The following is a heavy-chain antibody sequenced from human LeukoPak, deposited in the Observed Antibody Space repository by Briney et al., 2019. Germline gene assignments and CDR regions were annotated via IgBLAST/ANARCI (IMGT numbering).Heavy chain of an antibody. CDR3: ARENGGYGDY. CDR2: INHSGST. CDR1: GGSFSGYY. Sequence: SETLSLTCAVYGGSFSGYYWSWIRQPPGKGLEWIGEINHSGSTNYNPSLKSRVTISVDTSKNQLSLKLSSVTAADTAVYYCARENGGYGDYWGQGTLVTVSS. V-gene: IGHV4-34*01. D-gene: IGHD5-12*01. J-gene: IGHJ4*02.